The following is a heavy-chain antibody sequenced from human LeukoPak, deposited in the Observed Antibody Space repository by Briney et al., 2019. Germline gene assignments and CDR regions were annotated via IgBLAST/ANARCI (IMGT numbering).Heavy chain of an antibody. D-gene: IGHD3-16*02. J-gene: IGHJ4*02. CDR1: GFTFSSYG. V-gene: IGHV3-30*18. CDR2: ISYDGSNK. CDR3: AKDYQGCQDY. Sequence: PGGSLRLSCAASGFTFSSYGMHRVRQAPGKGLEWVAVISYDGSNKYYADSVKGRFTISRDNSKNTLYLQMNSLRAEDTAVYYCAKDYQGCQDYWGQGTLVTVSS.